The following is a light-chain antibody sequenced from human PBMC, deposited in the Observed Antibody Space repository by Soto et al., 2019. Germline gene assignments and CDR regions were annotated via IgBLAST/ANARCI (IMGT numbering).Light chain of an antibody. CDR1: SVDVGAYDH. CDR2: EVT. V-gene: IGLV2-8*01. J-gene: IGLJ1*01. CDR3: CSHAGSSTV. Sequence: QSALTQPPSASGSPGQSLTISCTGTSVDVGAYDHVSWFQQHPGRAPKFLIYEVTKRPSGVPDRFSGSKSGNTASLTVSGLQAEDEADYYCCSHAGSSTVFGGGTKLTVL.